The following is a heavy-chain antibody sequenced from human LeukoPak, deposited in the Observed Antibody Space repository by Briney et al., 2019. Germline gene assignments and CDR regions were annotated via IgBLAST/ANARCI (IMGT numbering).Heavy chain of an antibody. Sequence: ASVKVSCKASGYTFTGYYMHWVRQAPGQGLEWMGWINPNSGGTNYAQKFQGRVTMTEDTSTDTAYMELSSLRSEDTAMYYCATVSYYYDSSGYQGYFQHWGQGTLVTVSS. CDR3: ATVSYYYDSSGYQGYFQH. J-gene: IGHJ1*01. CDR2: INPNSGGT. CDR1: GYTFTGYY. V-gene: IGHV1-2*02. D-gene: IGHD3-22*01.